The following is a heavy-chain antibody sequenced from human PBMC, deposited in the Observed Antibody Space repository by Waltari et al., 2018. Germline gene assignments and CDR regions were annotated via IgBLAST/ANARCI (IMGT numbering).Heavy chain of an antibody. CDR1: GGSFSGYY. J-gene: IGHJ5*02. Sequence: QVQLQQWGAGLLKPSETLSLTCAVYGGSFSGYYWSWIRQPPGKGLEGIGEINHSGSTNDNPSLKRRVTISVDTSKNQFSLKLSSVTAADTAVYYCARDRNYYGSGRRNWFDPWGQGTLVTVSS. CDR3: ARDRNYYGSGRRNWFDP. D-gene: IGHD3-10*01. V-gene: IGHV4-34*01. CDR2: INHSGST.